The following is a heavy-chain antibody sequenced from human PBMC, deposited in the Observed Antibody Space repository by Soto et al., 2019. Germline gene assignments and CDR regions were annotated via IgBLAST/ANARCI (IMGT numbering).Heavy chain of an antibody. V-gene: IGHV1-69*01. CDR3: ARDGGRHSGGIDY. D-gene: IGHD1-26*01. J-gene: IGHJ4*02. CDR1: GGTFSSYS. Sequence: QVQLVQSGAEVKKPGSSVKVSCKASGGTFSSYSINWVRQAPGQGLEWMGEIIPIFGTANYAQKFQGRVTITAGESTSTAYMVLSSLRSEDTAVYYCARDGGRHSGGIDYWGQGTLVTVSS. CDR2: IIPIFGTA.